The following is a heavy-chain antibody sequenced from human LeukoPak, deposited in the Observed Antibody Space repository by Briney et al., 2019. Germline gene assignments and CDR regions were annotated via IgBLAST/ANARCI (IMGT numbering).Heavy chain of an antibody. CDR1: GFTFDDYA. D-gene: IGHD2-15*01. CDR3: EKDIRGRYCRGGSCYDAFDI. Sequence: GGSPRLSCAASGFTFDDYAMHWVRQAPGKGLEWVSGISWNSGSIGYADSVKGRFTISRDNAKNSLYLQMNSLRAEDMALYYCEKDIRGRYCRGGSCYDAFDIWGQGTMVPVFS. V-gene: IGHV3-9*03. J-gene: IGHJ3*02. CDR2: ISWNSGSI.